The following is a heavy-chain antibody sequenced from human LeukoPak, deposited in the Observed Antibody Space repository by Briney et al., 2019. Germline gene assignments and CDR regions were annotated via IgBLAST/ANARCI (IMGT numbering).Heavy chain of an antibody. J-gene: IGHJ6*02. D-gene: IGHD6-19*01. CDR1: GYTFTGYY. Sequence: ASVKVSCKASGYTFTGYYMHWVRQAPGQGLEWMGWINPNSGGTNYAQRFQGRVTMTRGTSISTAYMELSRLRSDDTAVYYCARDRNALYSSGMDVWGQGTTVTVSS. V-gene: IGHV1-2*02. CDR3: ARDRNALYSSGMDV. CDR2: INPNSGGT.